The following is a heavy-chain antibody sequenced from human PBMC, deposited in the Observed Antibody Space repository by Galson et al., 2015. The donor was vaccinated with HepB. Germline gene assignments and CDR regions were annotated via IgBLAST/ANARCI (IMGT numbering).Heavy chain of an antibody. CDR3: AKEYTTRYYYDRMDAFDI. CDR2: IKHDGSEK. CDR1: GFTFSSYW. J-gene: IGHJ3*02. V-gene: IGHV3-7*03. D-gene: IGHD3-10*02. Sequence: SLRLSCAVSGFTFSSYWMSWVRQVPGKGLEWVANIKHDGSEKYYVDSVKGRFTISRDNAKNSLYLQMNSLRAEDTAVYYCAKEYTTRYYYDRMDAFDIWGQGTMVTVSS.